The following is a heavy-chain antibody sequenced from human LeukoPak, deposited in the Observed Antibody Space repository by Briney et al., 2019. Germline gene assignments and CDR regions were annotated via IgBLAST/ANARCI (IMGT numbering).Heavy chain of an antibody. Sequence: GGSLRLSCAASGFTLSSYAMSWVRQAPGKGLEWVSGISGSGGSTYHADSVKGRFTISRDNSKNTLYLQMNSLRAEDTAVYYCAKSPVWFGELLSHFDYWGQGTLVTVSS. CDR2: ISGSGGST. V-gene: IGHV3-23*01. D-gene: IGHD3-10*01. CDR3: AKSPVWFGELLSHFDY. J-gene: IGHJ4*02. CDR1: GFTLSSYA.